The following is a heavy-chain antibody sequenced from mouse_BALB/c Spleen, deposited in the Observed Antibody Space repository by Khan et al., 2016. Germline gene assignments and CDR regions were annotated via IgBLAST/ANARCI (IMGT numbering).Heavy chain of an antibody. CDR3: ARRAYGNVAWFAY. Sequence: QIQLVQSGPELKKPGETVKISCKASGYTFTDYSMHWVKQAPGKGLKWMGWINTETGEPTYADDFKGRFAFSLETSASTAYLQINNLKNEDTATYFCARRAYGNVAWFAYWSQGTLVTVSA. J-gene: IGHJ3*01. V-gene: IGHV9-2-1*01. CDR2: INTETGEP. D-gene: IGHD2-1*01. CDR1: GYTFTDYS.